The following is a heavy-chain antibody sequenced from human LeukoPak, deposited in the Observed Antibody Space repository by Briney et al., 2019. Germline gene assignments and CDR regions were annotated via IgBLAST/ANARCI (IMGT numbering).Heavy chain of an antibody. CDR2: MNPNSGIT. CDR3: ARWPNLRGGYYYGMDV. D-gene: IGHD3-10*01. CDR1: GYSFTSYD. Sequence: ASVKVYCKASGYSFTSYDINWVRQATGQGLEWMGWMNPNSGITGYAQKFQGRVTMTRNTSISTAYMELSSLRSEDTAVYYCARWPNLRGGYYYGMDVWGQGTTVTVSS. J-gene: IGHJ6*02. V-gene: IGHV1-8*01.